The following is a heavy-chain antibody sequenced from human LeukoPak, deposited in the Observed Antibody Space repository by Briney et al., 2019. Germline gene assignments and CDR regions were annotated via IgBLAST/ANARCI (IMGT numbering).Heavy chain of an antibody. Sequence: GGSLRLSCAASGFTFSSYSMNWVRQAPGKGLEWVSAISGSGGSAYYADSVKGRFTISRDNSKNTLYLQMNSLRAEDTAVYYCAKVAGSYRTFDYWGQGTLVTVSS. J-gene: IGHJ4*02. CDR3: AKVAGSYRTFDY. V-gene: IGHV3-23*01. CDR2: ISGSGGSA. CDR1: GFTFSSYS. D-gene: IGHD3-16*01.